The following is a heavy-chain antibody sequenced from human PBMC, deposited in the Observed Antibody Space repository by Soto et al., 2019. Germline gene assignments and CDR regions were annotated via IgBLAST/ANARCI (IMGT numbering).Heavy chain of an antibody. CDR1: GYTFTSYD. CDR2: MNPNSGNT. CDR3: AKSMTTVTSIYYYYGMDV. V-gene: IGHV1-8*01. J-gene: IGHJ6*02. Sequence: RASVKVSCKASGYTFTSYDINWVRQATGQGLEWMGWMNPNSGNTGYAQKFQGRVTMTRNTSISTAYMELSSLRSEDTAVYYCAKSMTTVTSIYYYYGMDVWGQGTTVTVSS. D-gene: IGHD4-17*01.